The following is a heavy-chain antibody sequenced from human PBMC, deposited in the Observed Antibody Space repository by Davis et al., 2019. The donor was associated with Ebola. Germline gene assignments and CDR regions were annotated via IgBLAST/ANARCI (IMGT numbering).Heavy chain of an antibody. CDR3: ARGEEYQLLLVPNWFDP. CDR1: GFTFSSYS. J-gene: IGHJ5*02. Sequence: PGGSLRLSCAASGFTFSSYSMNWVRQAPGKGLEWVSYISSSSITIYYADSVKGRFTISRDNAKNSLYLQMNSLRDEDTAVYYCARGEEYQLLLVPNWFDPWGQGTLVTVSS. CDR2: ISSSSITI. V-gene: IGHV3-48*02. D-gene: IGHD2-2*01.